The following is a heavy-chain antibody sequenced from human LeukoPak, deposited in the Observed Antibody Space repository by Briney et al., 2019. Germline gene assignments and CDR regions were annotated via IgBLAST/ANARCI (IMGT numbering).Heavy chain of an antibody. V-gene: IGHV3-23*01. CDR2: ISGSGGST. J-gene: IGHJ4*02. D-gene: IGHD4-17*01. Sequence: GGSLRLSCAASGFTFSSDAMSWGRQAPGKGLELVSAISGSGGSTYYAGSVKGRFTISRDNSKNTLYLQMNSLRAEDTAVYYCAKVTPTVVTKRYFDYWGQGTLVTVSS. CDR1: GFTFSSDA. CDR3: AKVTPTVVTKRYFDY.